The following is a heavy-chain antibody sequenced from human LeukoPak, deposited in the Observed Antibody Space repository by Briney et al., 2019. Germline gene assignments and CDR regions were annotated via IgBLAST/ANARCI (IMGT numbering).Heavy chain of an antibody. Sequence: SETLSLTCAVYGGSFRGDYWSWIRQPPGKGLEWIGEINHSGSTNYNPSLKSRVTISVDTSKNQFSLKLSSVTAADTAVYYCARCGGGSSWSSSWFDPWGQGTLVTVSS. CDR1: GGSFRGDY. J-gene: IGHJ5*02. CDR2: INHSGST. D-gene: IGHD6-13*01. V-gene: IGHV4-34*01. CDR3: ARCGGGSSWSSSWFDP.